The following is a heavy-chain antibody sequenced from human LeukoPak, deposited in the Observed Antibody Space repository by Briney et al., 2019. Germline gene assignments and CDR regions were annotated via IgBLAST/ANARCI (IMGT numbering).Heavy chain of an antibody. Sequence: PSETLSLTCTVSGGSISSRSYYWGWIRQPPGKGLEWIGSIYYSGSTYYNPSLKSRVTISVDTSKNQFSLKLSSVTAADTAVYYCARDLVGATGDYWGQGTLVTVSS. J-gene: IGHJ4*02. V-gene: IGHV4-39*07. D-gene: IGHD1-26*01. CDR1: GGSISSRSYY. CDR2: IYYSGST. CDR3: ARDLVGATGDY.